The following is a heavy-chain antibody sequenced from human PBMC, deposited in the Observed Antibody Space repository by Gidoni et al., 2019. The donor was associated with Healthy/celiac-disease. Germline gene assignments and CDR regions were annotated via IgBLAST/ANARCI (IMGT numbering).Heavy chain of an antibody. CDR1: GGSFSGYY. Sequence: QVQLQQWGAGLLKPSETLSLTCAVYGGSFSGYYWSWIRQPPGKGLEWIGEINHSGSTNYNPSLKIRVTISVDTSKNQFSLKLSSVTAADTAVYYCARVGLTASLQGWFDPWGQGTLVTVSS. CDR3: ARVGLTASLQGWFDP. D-gene: IGHD2-21*02. CDR2: INHSGST. J-gene: IGHJ5*02. V-gene: IGHV4-34*01.